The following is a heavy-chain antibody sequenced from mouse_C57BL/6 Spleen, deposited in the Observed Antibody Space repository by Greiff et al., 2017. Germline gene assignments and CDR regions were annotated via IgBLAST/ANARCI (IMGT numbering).Heavy chain of an antibody. CDR3: ARWSRDYAMDY. Sequence: VQLQESGAELARPGASVKLSCKASGYTFTSYGISWVKQRTGQGLEWIGEIYPRSGNTYYNEKFKGKATLTADKSSSTAYMELRSLTSEDSAVYFCARWSRDYAMDYWGQGTSVTVSS. CDR2: IYPRSGNT. V-gene: IGHV1-81*01. D-gene: IGHD3-1*01. J-gene: IGHJ4*01. CDR1: GYTFTSYG.